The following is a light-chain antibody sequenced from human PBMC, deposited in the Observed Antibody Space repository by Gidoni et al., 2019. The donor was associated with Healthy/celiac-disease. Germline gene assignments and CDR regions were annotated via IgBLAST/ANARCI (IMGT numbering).Light chain of an antibody. J-gene: IGKJ1*01. V-gene: IGKV2-28*01. CDR1: QSLLHSNGYNY. CDR2: LGS. CDR3: MQALQTPRT. Sequence: DIVMTQSPLSLLVTPGEPASISCRSSQSLLHSNGYNYLDWYLQKPGQSPQLLIYLGSNRASGVPDRFSGSGSGTDFTLKISRVEAEDVGVYYCMQALQTPRTCGQGTKVEIK.